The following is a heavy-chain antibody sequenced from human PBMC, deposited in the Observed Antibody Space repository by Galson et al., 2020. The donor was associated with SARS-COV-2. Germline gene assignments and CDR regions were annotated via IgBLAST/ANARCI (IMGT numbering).Heavy chain of an antibody. Sequence: GESLKISCAASGFTFSSYGMHWVRQAPGKGLEWVAVISYDGSNKYYADSVKGRFTISRDHSKNTLYLQMNSLRAEDTAVYYCARDRPGRYFDYWGQGTLVTVSS. D-gene: IGHD6-6*01. J-gene: IGHJ4*02. CDR1: GFTFSSYG. CDR2: ISYDGSNK. V-gene: IGHV3-30*03. CDR3: ARDRPGRYFDY.